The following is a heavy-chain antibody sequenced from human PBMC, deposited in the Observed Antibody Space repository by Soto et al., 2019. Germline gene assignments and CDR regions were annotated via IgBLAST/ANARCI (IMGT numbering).Heavy chain of an antibody. D-gene: IGHD3-3*01. Sequence: SETLSLTCTVSGGSISSGGYYWSWIRQHPGKGLEWIGYIYYSGSTYYNPSLKSRVTISVDMSKNQFSLKLSSVTAADTAVYYCAIHGVVIMKGQNWFDSWGQGTLVTVSS. J-gene: IGHJ5*01. CDR2: IYYSGST. CDR3: AIHGVVIMKGQNWFDS. CDR1: GGSISSGGYY. V-gene: IGHV4-31*03.